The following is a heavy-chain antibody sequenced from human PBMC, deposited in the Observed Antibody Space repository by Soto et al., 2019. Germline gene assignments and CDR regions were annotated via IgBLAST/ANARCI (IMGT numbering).Heavy chain of an antibody. D-gene: IGHD5-12*01. CDR3: AGQPSYSGYDLGAFDI. V-gene: IGHV4-59*08. CDR2: IYYSGST. J-gene: IGHJ3*02. CDR1: GGSISSYY. Sequence: SETLSLTCTVSGGSISSYYWSWIRQPPGKGLEWIGYIYYSGSTNYNPSLKSRVTISVDTSKNQFSLKLSSVTAADTAVYYCAGQPSYSGYDLGAFDIWGQGTMVTVSS.